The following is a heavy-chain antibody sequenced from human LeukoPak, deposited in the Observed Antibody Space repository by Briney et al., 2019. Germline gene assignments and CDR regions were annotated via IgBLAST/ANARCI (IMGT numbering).Heavy chain of an antibody. CDR1: GFAFSTYP. V-gene: IGHV3-30*04. CDR3: ARDFIAAAFDY. Sequence: GGSLRLSCAASGFAFSTYPIHWVRQAPGKGLEWVAVISYDASNKFYADSVKGRFTISRDNAKNSLYLQMNSLRDEDTAVYYCARDFIAAAFDYWGQGTLVTVSS. D-gene: IGHD6-13*01. J-gene: IGHJ4*02. CDR2: ISYDASNK.